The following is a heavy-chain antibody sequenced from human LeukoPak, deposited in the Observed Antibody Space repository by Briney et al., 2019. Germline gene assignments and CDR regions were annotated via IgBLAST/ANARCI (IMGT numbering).Heavy chain of an antibody. CDR2: ISSSSSYI. J-gene: IGHJ6*02. CDR3: ARDSVDYYDSSGYYYYGMDV. CDR1: GFTFSSYS. V-gene: IGHV3-21*01. D-gene: IGHD3-22*01. Sequence: GGSLRLSCAASGFTFSSYSMNWVRQAPGKGLEWVSSISSSSSYIYYADSVKGRFTISRDNAKNSLYLQMNSLRAEDTAVYYCARDSVDYYDSSGYYYYGMDVWGQGTTVTASS.